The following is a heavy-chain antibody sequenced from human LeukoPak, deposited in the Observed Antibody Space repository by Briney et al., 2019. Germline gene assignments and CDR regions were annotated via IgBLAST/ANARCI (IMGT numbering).Heavy chain of an antibody. D-gene: IGHD3-10*01. CDR3: ARDNGFGGSHY. J-gene: IGHJ4*02. CDR1: AFTVSSNY. Sequence: PGGSLRLSCAASAFTVSSNYMSWVRQAPGKGLEWVSVIYSGGSTYYADSVKGRFTISRDNSKNTLYLQMNSLRAEDTAVYYCARDNGFGGSHYWGQGTLVTVSS. CDR2: IYSGGST. V-gene: IGHV3-53*01.